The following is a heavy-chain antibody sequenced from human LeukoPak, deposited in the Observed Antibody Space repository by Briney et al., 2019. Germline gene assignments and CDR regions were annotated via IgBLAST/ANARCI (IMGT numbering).Heavy chain of an antibody. Sequence: RSGGSLRLSCAASGFNFSTYWMTWVRQVPGKGLEWVANIKEDGSEIYYVDAVKGRFSISRDNAKTSLYLQMNNLSVADTAVYYCVTDQTGRHPYFFDYWGQGTLVTVSS. CDR2: IKEDGSEI. CDR1: GFNFSTYW. D-gene: IGHD3-10*01. V-gene: IGHV3-7*01. J-gene: IGHJ4*02. CDR3: VTDQTGRHPYFFDY.